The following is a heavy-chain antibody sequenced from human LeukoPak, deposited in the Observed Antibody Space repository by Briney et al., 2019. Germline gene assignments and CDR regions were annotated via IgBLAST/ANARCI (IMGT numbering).Heavy chain of an antibody. D-gene: IGHD3-9*01. Sequence: KPSETLSLTCTVSGYSISSGYYWGWIRQPPGKGLEWIGSIHHSGSTHYNPSLKSRVTISVETSKNQFSLKLSSVTAADTAVYYCARFSSDSDARIRYFDWATIDYWGQGTLVTVSS. J-gene: IGHJ4*02. V-gene: IGHV4-38-2*02. CDR1: GYSISSGYY. CDR3: ARFSSDSDARIRYFDWATIDY. CDR2: IHHSGST.